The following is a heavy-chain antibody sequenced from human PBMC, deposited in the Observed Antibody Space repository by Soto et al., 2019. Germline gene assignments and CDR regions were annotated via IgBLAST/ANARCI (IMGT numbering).Heavy chain of an antibody. J-gene: IGHJ4*02. Sequence: GGSLRVSCAAAGVTCSGSAMHWVRQASGKGLEWVGRIRSKANSYATAYAASVKGRFTISRDDSKNTAYLQMNSLKTEDTAVYYCTRRPHGWGQPTLLTLSS. CDR3: TRRPHG. CDR1: GVTCSGSA. D-gene: IGHD2-8*01. V-gene: IGHV3-73*01. CDR2: IRSKANSYAT.